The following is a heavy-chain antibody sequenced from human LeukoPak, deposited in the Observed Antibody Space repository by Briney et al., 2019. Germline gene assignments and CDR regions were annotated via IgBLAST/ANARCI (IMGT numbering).Heavy chain of an antibody. CDR3: ATDRSVGATYRIDH. CDR1: GSTFSIYW. V-gene: IGHV3-7*01. Sequence: PGGSLRLSCAASGSTFSIYWMTWVRQAPGKGLEWVANIKQDGSEKYYVDSVKGRFTISRDNAKNSLFLQMNSLRAEDTAVYYCATDRSVGATYRIDHWGQGTLVTVSS. D-gene: IGHD1-26*01. CDR2: IKQDGSEK. J-gene: IGHJ4*02.